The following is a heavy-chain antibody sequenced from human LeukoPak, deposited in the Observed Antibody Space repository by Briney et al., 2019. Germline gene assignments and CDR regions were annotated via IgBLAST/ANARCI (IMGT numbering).Heavy chain of an antibody. CDR1: GGSISSGSYY. CDR3: ARERDGYNFD. CDR2: IYTSGST. Sequence: PSETLSLTCTVSGGSISSGSYYWSWIRQPAGKGLEWIGRIYTSGSTNYNPSLKSRVTISVDTSKNQFSLKLSSVTAADTAVYYCARERDGYNFDWGQGTLVTVSS. J-gene: IGHJ4*02. D-gene: IGHD5-24*01. V-gene: IGHV4-61*02.